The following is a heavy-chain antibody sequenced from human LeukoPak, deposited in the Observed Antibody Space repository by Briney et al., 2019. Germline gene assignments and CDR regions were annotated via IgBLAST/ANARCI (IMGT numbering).Heavy chain of an antibody. V-gene: IGHV3-23*01. J-gene: IGHJ4*02. CDR1: GFTFSSYA. CDR3: AKAGRLGIQLPIVY. D-gene: IGHD5-18*01. CDR2: ISGSGGST. Sequence: GGSLRLSCAASGFTFSSYAMSWVRQAPGKGLEWVSAISGSGGSTYYADSVKGRFTISRDNSKNTLYLQMNSLRAEDTAVYYCAKAGRLGIQLPIVYWGQGTLVTVSS.